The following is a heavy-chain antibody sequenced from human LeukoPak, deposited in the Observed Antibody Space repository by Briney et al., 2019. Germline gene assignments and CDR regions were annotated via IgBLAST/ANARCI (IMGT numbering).Heavy chain of an antibody. CDR2: ISYDGENK. Sequence: GGSLRLSCAASEFAFSSFGMHWVRQAPGKGLEWVAFISYDGENKNYADCVKGRFTISRDNSKNTLHVQMTSLRLEDTAVYYCAKDGGAGYLILDSWGQGTLVTVSS. CDR1: EFAFSSFG. D-gene: IGHD3-9*01. J-gene: IGHJ4*02. CDR3: AKDGGAGYLILDS. V-gene: IGHV3-30*18.